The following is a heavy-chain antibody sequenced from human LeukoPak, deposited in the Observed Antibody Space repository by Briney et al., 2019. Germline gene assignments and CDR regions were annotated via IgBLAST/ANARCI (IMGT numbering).Heavy chain of an antibody. V-gene: IGHV1-3*04. Sequence: ASVKVSCKASGYTFTTAAMHWVRQAPGQRLEWMGWINTGNGNAKYSQKFQGRVTITRDTSASTAYMELSSLKSEDTGVYLCARADNGGNWFDPWGQGTLVTVSS. CDR2: INTGNGNA. J-gene: IGHJ5*02. D-gene: IGHD4-23*01. CDR1: GYTFTTAA. CDR3: ARADNGGNWFDP.